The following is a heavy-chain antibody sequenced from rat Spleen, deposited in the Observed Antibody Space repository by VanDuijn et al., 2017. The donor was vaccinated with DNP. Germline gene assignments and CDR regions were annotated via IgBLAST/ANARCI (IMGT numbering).Heavy chain of an antibody. CDR1: GLSFSNYD. J-gene: IGHJ4*01. CDR3: TSPVPSGHYVMDA. CDR2: ISPGGGST. D-gene: IGHD4-3*01. Sequence: EVQLVESGGGLVQPGRSLKLSCAASGLSFSNYDMAWVRQAPTKGLEWVASISPGGGSTHYRDSVKGRFTVSRDNAKNSLYLQMDSLRSEDTATYYCTSPVPSGHYVMDAWGQGTSVTVSS. V-gene: IGHV5S13*01.